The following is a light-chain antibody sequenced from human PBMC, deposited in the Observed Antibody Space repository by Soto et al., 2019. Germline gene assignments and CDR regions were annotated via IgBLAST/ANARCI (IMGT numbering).Light chain of an antibody. CDR1: QSVSSSY. Sequence: DIVLTQSPRTLSSSPGERATLSCRASQSVSSSYLAWYQQKPGQAPRLLMYLASSRATGIPDRFSGSGSGTDFTLTISGLEPEDFAVYYCQQYGSSPWTFGQGTKVEIK. J-gene: IGKJ1*01. CDR3: QQYGSSPWT. CDR2: LAS. V-gene: IGKV3-20*01.